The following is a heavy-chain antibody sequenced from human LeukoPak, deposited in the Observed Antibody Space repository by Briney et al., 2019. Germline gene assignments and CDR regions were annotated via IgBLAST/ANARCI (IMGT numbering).Heavy chain of an antibody. V-gene: IGHV4-30-2*01. CDR3: AAYCSGGSCSFDY. J-gene: IGHJ4*02. Sequence: PSQTLSLTCTVSGGSISSGGYYWSWIRQPPGKGLEWIGYIYHSGSTYYNPSLKSRVTISVDRSKNQFSLKLSSVTAADTAVYYCAAYCSGGSCSFDYWGQGTLVTVSS. CDR1: GGSISSGGYY. CDR2: IYHSGST. D-gene: IGHD2-15*01.